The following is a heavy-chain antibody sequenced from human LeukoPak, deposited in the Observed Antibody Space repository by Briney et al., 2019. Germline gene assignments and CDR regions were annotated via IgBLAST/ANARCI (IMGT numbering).Heavy chain of an antibody. Sequence: ASVKVSCKASGYTFTGYYIHWVRQAPGQGLEWMGRINPNSGSTNYAQKFQGRVTMTRDTSISTAYMQLSRLTSDDTAVNYCAREPMVRDFNWFDPWGQGTLVTVSS. V-gene: IGHV1-2*06. D-gene: IGHD3-10*01. CDR3: AREPMVRDFNWFDP. J-gene: IGHJ5*02. CDR1: GYTFTGYY. CDR2: INPNSGST.